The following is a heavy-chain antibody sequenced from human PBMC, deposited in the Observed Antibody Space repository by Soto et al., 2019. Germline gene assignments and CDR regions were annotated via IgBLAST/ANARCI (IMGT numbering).Heavy chain of an antibody. CDR2: IDPSDSYT. J-gene: IGHJ5*02. D-gene: IGHD3-9*01. V-gene: IGHV5-10-1*01. CDR3: AREVGYYDILTVNWFDP. Sequence: ISCKGSGYSFTSYWISWVRQMPGKGLEWMGRIDPSDSYTNYSPSFQGHVTISADKSISTAYLQWSSLKASDTAMYYCAREVGYYDILTVNWFDPWGQGTLVTVSS. CDR1: GYSFTSYW.